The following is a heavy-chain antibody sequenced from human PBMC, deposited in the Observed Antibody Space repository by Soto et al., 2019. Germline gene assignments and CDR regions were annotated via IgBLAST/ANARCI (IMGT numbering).Heavy chain of an antibody. V-gene: IGHV1-69*01. J-gene: IGHJ1*01. CDR3: ARGGLAATYRVFPH. CDR1: GDSFSSYA. D-gene: IGHD3-9*01. Sequence: QVQVVQSGTEVKRPGSSVKVSCKASGDSFSSYAFTWVRQAPGQGLEWMGGIIPVFEDSATSAQKFQGRVTIAADESTSTVYMELNSLRSEDTAVYFCARGGLAATYRVFPHWGQGSLVTVSS. CDR2: IIPVFEDSA.